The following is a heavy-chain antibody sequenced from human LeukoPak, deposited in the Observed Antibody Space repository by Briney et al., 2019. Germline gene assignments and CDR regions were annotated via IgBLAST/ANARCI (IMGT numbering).Heavy chain of an antibody. Sequence: ASVKVSCKASGGTFSSYSIGWVRQAPGQGLEWMGGIIPIFGTANYAQKFQGRVTITADESTSTAYMELSSLRSEDTAVYYCARAGSGWYYFDYWGQGTLVTVSS. CDR3: ARAGSGWYYFDY. J-gene: IGHJ4*01. V-gene: IGHV1-69*01. D-gene: IGHD6-19*01. CDR2: IIPIFGTA. CDR1: GGTFSSYS.